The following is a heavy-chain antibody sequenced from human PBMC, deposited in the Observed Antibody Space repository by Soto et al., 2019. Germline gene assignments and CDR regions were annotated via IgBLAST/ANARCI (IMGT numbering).Heavy chain of an antibody. J-gene: IGHJ3*02. CDR2: IYYSGST. CDR3: ARDLPTGEGAFDI. Sequence: SETLSLTCTVSGGSISSYYWSWIRQPPGKGLEWIGYIYYSGSTNYNPSLKSRVTISVDTSKNQFSLKLSSVTAADTAVYYCARDLPTGEGAFDIWGQGTMVTVSS. CDR1: GGSISSYY. V-gene: IGHV4-59*01. D-gene: IGHD7-27*01.